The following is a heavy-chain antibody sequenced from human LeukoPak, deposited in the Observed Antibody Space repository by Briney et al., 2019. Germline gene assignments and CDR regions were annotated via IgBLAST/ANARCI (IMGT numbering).Heavy chain of an antibody. D-gene: IGHD3-9*01. CDR2: IYTSWGT. CDR1: GGSISSGSYY. J-gene: IGHJ4*02. Sequence: SETLSLSCTVSGGSISSGSYYWSWIRQPAGKGLEWIGRIYTSWGTSYTPSLKTRVTISIDTSKKHFSLRLSSVTAADTVFFFKQKTAYDILAGYYSGGGPFDSWGQGTLVTVSS. V-gene: IGHV4-61*02. CDR3: QKTAYDILAGYYSGGGPFDS.